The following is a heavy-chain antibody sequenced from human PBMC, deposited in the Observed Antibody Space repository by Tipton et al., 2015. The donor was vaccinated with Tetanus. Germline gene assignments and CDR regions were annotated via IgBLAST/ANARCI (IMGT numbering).Heavy chain of an antibody. CDR1: GASVRSLNHY. J-gene: IGHJ3*02. Sequence: TLSLTCTVSGASVRSLNHYWSWLRQPPGKPLEWISDIYYSGATEYNPSLQSRVTTSLHASQRQFSLKLTSVTPADTAIYYCARKGRQCRSGDVYPTAYVIWGRGTMLSVSS. CDR2: IYYSGAT. CDR3: ARKGRQCRSGDVYPTAYVI. V-gene: IGHV4-61*01. D-gene: IGHD2-21*02.